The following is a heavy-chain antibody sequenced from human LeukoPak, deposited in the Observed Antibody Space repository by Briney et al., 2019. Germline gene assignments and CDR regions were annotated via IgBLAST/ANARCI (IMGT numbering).Heavy chain of an antibody. Sequence: GGSLRLSCAASGFTFGSYSMNWVRQAPGKGLEWVSSISSSSSYIYYADSVKGRFTISRDNAKNSLYLQMNSLRAEDTAVYYCARDAGWNWFDPWGQGTLVTVSS. CDR1: GFTFGSYS. CDR3: ARDAGWNWFDP. D-gene: IGHD6-19*01. J-gene: IGHJ5*02. CDR2: ISSSSSYI. V-gene: IGHV3-21*01.